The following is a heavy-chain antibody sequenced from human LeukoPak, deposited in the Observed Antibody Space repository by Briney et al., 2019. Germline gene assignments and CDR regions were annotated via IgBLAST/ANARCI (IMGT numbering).Heavy chain of an antibody. V-gene: IGHV3-64D*06. J-gene: IGHJ3*02. CDR3: VKGSSSWPTGAFDI. D-gene: IGHD6-13*01. CDR1: GFTFSSYA. CDR2: ISSNGGST. Sequence: PGGSLRLSCSASGFTFSSYAMHWVRQAPGKELEYVSAISSNGGSTYYADSAKGRFTISRDNSKNTLYLQMSSLRAEDTAVYYCVKGSSSWPTGAFDIWGQGTMDTVSS.